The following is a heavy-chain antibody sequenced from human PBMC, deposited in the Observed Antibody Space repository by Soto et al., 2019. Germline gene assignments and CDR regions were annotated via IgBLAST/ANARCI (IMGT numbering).Heavy chain of an antibody. V-gene: IGHV4-30-4*01. J-gene: IGHJ6*02. D-gene: IGHD3-22*01. CDR3: ARGTRDYFDTTGPGYGMDV. CDR2: FYDCGTS. CDR1: GDSISDVDYY. Sequence: QVQLQESGPGLVKPSQTLSLTCTGSGDSISDVDYYWSWVRQTPREGLEWIGAFYDCGTSYYSPARKSRMTISVDSSKNQFSLTLTSVTAADTAVYYCARGTRDYFDTTGPGYGMDVWGQGTTVTVSS.